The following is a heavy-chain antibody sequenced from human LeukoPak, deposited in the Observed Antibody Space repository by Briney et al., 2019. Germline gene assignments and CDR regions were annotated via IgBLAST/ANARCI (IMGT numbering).Heavy chain of an antibody. V-gene: IGHV4-30-2*01. CDR3: ARGGAARPTDY. CDR2: IYHSGST. CDR1: GGSISSGGYS. D-gene: IGHD6-6*01. J-gene: IGHJ4*02. Sequence: SQTLSLTCAVSGGSISSGGYSWSWIRQPPGKGLEWIGYIYHSGSTYYNPSLKSRVTISVDRSKNQFSLKLSSVTAADTAVYYCARGGAARPTDYWGQGTLVTVSS.